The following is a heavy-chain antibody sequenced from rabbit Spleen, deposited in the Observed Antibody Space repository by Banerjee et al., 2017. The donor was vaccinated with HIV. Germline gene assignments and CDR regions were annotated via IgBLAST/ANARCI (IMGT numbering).Heavy chain of an antibody. J-gene: IGHJ4*01. D-gene: IGHD4-2*01. Sequence: QEQLVESGGGLVQPGGSLTLSCKASGFDFSSYGVSWVRQAPGKGLEWIACIYAGSSGSTYYASWAKGRFTISKTSSTTVTLQMTSLTHADTATYFCARSSGGAWMYLDLWGPGTLVTVS. V-gene: IGHV1S45*01. CDR1: GFDFSSYG. CDR3: ARSSGGAWMYLDL. CDR2: IYAGSSGST.